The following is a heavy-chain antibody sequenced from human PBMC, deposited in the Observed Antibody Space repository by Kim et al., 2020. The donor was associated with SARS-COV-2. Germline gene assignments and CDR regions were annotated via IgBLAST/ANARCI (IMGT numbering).Heavy chain of an antibody. J-gene: IGHJ4*02. CDR2: INTNTGNP. CDR3: ARESYRPLQDFYSSGWYSWDY. V-gene: IGHV7-4-1*02. CDR1: GYTFTSYA. D-gene: IGHD6-19*01. Sequence: ASVKVSCKASGYTFTSYAMNWVRQAPGQGLEWMGWINTNTGNPTYAQGFTGRFVFSLDTSVSTAYLQISSLKAEDTAVYYCARESYRPLQDFYSSGWYSWDYWGQGTLVTVSS.